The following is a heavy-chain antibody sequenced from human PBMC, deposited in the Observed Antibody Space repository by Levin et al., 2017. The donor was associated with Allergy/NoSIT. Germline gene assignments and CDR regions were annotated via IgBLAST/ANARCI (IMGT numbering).Heavy chain of an antibody. V-gene: IGHV3-30*18. CDR3: ANTEGGYSGYDVDY. J-gene: IGHJ4*02. CDR1: GFTFSSYG. CDR2: ISYDGSNK. Sequence: GGSLRLSCAASGFTFSSYGMHWVRQAPGKGLEWVAVISYDGSNKYYADSVKGRFTISRDNSKNTLYLQMNSLRAEDTAVYYCANTEGGYSGYDVDYWGQGTLVTVSS. D-gene: IGHD5-12*01.